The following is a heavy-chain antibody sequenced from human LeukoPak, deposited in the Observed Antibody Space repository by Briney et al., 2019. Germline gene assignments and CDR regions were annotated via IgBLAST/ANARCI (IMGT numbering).Heavy chain of an antibody. V-gene: IGHV4-34*01. CDR1: GGSFSGYY. J-gene: IGHJ4*02. D-gene: IGHD2-15*01. Sequence: SETLSLTCAVYGGSFSGYYWSWIRQPPGKGLEWIGEINHSGSTNYNPSLKSRVTISVDTSKNQFSLKLSSVTAADTAVYYCARLVGSAGYCSGGSCYTYYFDYWGQGTLVIVSS. CDR2: INHSGST. CDR3: ARLVGSAGYCSGGSCYTYYFDY.